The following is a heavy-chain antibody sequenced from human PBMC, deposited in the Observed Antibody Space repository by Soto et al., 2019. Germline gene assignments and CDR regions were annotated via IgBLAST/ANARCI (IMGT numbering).Heavy chain of an antibody. CDR1: GFTFSSYD. CDR2: IGTAGDT. Sequence: GSLRLSCAASGFTFSSYDMHWVRQATGKGLEWVSAIGTAGDTYYPGSVKGRFTISRENAKNSLYLQMNSLRAGDTAVYYCARGGGQQLRDAFDIWGQGTMVTVSS. J-gene: IGHJ3*02. CDR3: ARGGGQQLRDAFDI. V-gene: IGHV3-13*01. D-gene: IGHD6-13*01.